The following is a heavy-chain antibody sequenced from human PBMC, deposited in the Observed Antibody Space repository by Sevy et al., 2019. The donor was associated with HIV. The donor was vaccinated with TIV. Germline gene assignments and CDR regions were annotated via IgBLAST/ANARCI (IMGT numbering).Heavy chain of an antibody. Sequence: GGSLRLSCAASGFTFSSYGMHWVRQAPGKGLEWVADMWYDGSNKYYADSVKGRFTISRDNSKNTLYVQMNSRGAEDTAAYYCARDKGIGGATGGFDAWGQGTLVTVSS. J-gene: IGHJ5*02. CDR1: GFTFSSYG. CDR2: MWYDGSNK. V-gene: IGHV3-33*01. CDR3: ARDKGIGGATGGFDA. D-gene: IGHD1-26*01.